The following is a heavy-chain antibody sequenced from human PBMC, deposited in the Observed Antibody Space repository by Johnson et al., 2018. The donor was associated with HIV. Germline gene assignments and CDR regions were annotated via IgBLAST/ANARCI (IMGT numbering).Heavy chain of an antibody. CDR2: ISYDGSNK. J-gene: IGHJ3*02. Sequence: VQLVESGGGVVQPGRSLRLSCAASGFTFSSYAMHWVRQAPGKGLEWVAVISYDGSNKDSADSVKGRFTISRDNSKNTLYLQMNSLRAEDTAVYYCAKGGVLAAGTEGYAFDIWGQGTMVTVSS. V-gene: IGHV3-30*04. CDR3: AKGGVLAAGTEGYAFDI. D-gene: IGHD6-13*01. CDR1: GFTFSSYA.